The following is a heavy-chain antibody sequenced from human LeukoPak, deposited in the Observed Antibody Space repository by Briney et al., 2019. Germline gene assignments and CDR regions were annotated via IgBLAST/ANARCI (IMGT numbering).Heavy chain of an antibody. J-gene: IGHJ4*02. CDR1: GGSISSHY. Sequence: SETLSLTCTVSGGSISSHYWSWIRQPPGKGLEWIGYIYYSGSTNYNPSLKSRVTISVHTSKNQFSLKLSSVTAADTAVYYCARGRVGATIRPKRERYYFDYWGQGTLVTVSS. CDR3: ARGRVGATIRPKRERYYFDY. D-gene: IGHD1-26*01. CDR2: IYYSGST. V-gene: IGHV4-59*11.